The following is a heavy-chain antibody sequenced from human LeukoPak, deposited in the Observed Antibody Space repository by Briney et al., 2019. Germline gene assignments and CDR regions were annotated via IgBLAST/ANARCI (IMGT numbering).Heavy chain of an antibody. D-gene: IGHD3-22*01. CDR2: IRSKAYGGTT. Sequence: GGSLRLSCTISGFTFGDYGMTWFRQAPGKGLEWVSHIRSKAYGGTTEYAASVRGRFTVSRDDSKSVAYLQMTSLTTEDTAIYYCTRGYDTSAWLFDYWGQGTLVTVSS. CDR3: TRGYDTSAWLFDY. J-gene: IGHJ4*02. CDR1: GFTFGDYG. V-gene: IGHV3-49*03.